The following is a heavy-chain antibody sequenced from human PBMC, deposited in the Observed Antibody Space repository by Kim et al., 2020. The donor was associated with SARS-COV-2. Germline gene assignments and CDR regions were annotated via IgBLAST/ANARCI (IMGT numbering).Heavy chain of an antibody. D-gene: IGHD3-3*01. CDR3: AKDKGPLLRFLLAFDY. J-gene: IGHJ4*01. CDR2: ISYDGSNK. Sequence: GGSLRLSCAASGFTFSSYGMHWVRQAPGKGLEWVAVISYDGSNKYYADSVKGRFTISRDNSKNTLYLQMNSLRAEDTAVYYCAKDKGPLLRFLLAFDYWG. V-gene: IGHV3-30*18. CDR1: GFTFSSYG.